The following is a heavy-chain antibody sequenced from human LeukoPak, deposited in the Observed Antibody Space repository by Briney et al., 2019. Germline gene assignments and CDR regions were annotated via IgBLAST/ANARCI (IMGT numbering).Heavy chain of an antibody. CDR3: AKGGYCSSTSCYFREIYGMDV. Sequence: GASLRLSCAASGFTFSSYAMSWVRQAPGKGLEWVSAISGSGGSTYYADSVKGRLTISRDNSKNTLYLQMNSLRAEDTAVYYCAKGGYCSSTSCYFREIYGMDVWGQGTTVTVSS. J-gene: IGHJ6*02. CDR1: GFTFSSYA. D-gene: IGHD2-2*01. CDR2: ISGSGGST. V-gene: IGHV3-23*01.